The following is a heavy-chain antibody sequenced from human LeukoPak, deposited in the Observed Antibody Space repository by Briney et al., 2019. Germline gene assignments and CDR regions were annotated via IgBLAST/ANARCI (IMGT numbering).Heavy chain of an antibody. Sequence: SETLSLTCTVSGASISSYYWSWIRQPPGKGLEWIGYIYYSGSTNYNPSLKSRVTISVDTSKNQFSLKLSSVTAADTAVYYCASVPIVSSSWPLGGWFDPWGQGTLVTVSS. CDR3: ASVPIVSSSWPLGGWFDP. D-gene: IGHD6-13*01. V-gene: IGHV4-59*12. CDR1: GASISSYY. J-gene: IGHJ5*02. CDR2: IYYSGST.